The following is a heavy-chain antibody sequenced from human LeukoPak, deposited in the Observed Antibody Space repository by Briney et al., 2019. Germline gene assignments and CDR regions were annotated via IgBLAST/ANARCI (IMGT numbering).Heavy chain of an antibody. D-gene: IGHD4-11*01. J-gene: IGHJ6*03. Sequence: GGSLRLSCAVSGFTFSSYWMHWVRQAPGKGLVWVSRINSDGSSTSYADSVKGRFTNSRDNAKNTLYLQMNSLRAEDTAVYYCARDLSDSNYYYYMDVWGKGTTATVSS. CDR3: ARDLSDSNYYYYMDV. V-gene: IGHV3-74*01. CDR1: GFTFSSYW. CDR2: INSDGSST.